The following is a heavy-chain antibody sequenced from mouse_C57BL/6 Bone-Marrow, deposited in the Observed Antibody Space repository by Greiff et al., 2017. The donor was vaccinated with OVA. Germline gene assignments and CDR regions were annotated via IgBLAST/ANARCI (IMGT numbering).Heavy chain of an antibody. CDR2: IDPSDSYT. Sequence: QVQLQQPGAELVRPGTSVKLSCKASGYTFTSYWMHWVKQRPGQGLEWIGVIDPSDSYTNYNQKFKGKATLTVDTSSSTAYMQLSSLTSEDSAVYYCARSDYYGSSPGVAMDYWGQGTSVTVSS. V-gene: IGHV1-59*01. D-gene: IGHD1-1*01. CDR3: ARSDYYGSSPGVAMDY. J-gene: IGHJ4*01. CDR1: GYTFTSYW.